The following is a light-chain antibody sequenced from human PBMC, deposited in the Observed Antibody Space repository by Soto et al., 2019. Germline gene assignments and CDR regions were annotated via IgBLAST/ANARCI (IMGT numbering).Light chain of an antibody. V-gene: IGKV1-8*01. CDR1: QDIGTS. CDR2: GAS. Sequence: AIRMTQSPSSFSASTGDRVTISCRASQDIGTSLAWYQQKPGKAPKLLISGASTLQIGVPSRFSGSGSGTEFTLTINSLQYEDFATYLCQHFYTDPPTFGQGTKVA. J-gene: IGKJ1*01. CDR3: QHFYTDPPT.